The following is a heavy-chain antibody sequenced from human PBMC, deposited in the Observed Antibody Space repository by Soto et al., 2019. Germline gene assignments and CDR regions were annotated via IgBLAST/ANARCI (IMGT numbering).Heavy chain of an antibody. D-gene: IGHD6-19*01. CDR1: GFTFSRYT. J-gene: IGHJ4*02. CDR2: ISYDGSNK. Sequence: PGGARRRFWAASGFTFSRYTMKRVRQAPGKGLEWVAVISYDGSNKYYADSVKGRFTISRDNSKNTLYLQMNSLRAEDTAVYYCARFSSGSFDYWGQGTLVTVSS. CDR3: ARFSSGSFDY. V-gene: IGHV3-30-3*01.